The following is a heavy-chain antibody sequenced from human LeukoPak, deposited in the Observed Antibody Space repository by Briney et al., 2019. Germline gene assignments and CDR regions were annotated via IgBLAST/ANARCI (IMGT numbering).Heavy chain of an antibody. CDR1: GGTFSSYA. J-gene: IGHJ4*02. CDR3: ARHYYDSSGYLH. D-gene: IGHD3-22*01. V-gene: IGHV1-69*13. CDR2: IIPIFGTA. Sequence: SVKVSCKASGGTFSSYAISWVRQAPGQGLEWMGGIIPIFGTANYAQKFQGRVTITADESTSTAYMELSSLRSEDTAVYYCARHYYDSSGYLHWGQGTLVTVSS.